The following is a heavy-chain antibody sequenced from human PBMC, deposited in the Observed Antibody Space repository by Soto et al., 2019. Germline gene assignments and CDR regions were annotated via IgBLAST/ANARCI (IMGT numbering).Heavy chain of an antibody. CDR3: ARRVRAEGVVTADNWFDP. J-gene: IGHJ5*02. CDR1: GGSISSYY. CDR2: MLYSGST. V-gene: IGHV4-59*08. Sequence: QVQLQESGPGLVKPSETLSLTCTVSGGSISSYYWNWIRQPPGKGLEWIGSMLYSGSTNYNPSRKSRVTISVDTSRNQFSLRLYCVTAADTAVYFCARRVRAEGVVTADNWFDPWGQGTLVTVSS. D-gene: IGHD3-3*01.